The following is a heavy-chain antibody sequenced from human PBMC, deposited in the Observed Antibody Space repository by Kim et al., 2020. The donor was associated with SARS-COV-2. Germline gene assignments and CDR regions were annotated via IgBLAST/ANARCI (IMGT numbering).Heavy chain of an antibody. CDR2: IYYSGRT. Sequence: SETLSLSCTVSGDSISSNTYYWGWMRQPPEKGLEWIGSIYYSGRTYDNSAHNSLATLPINWHKTQFPLILSLRTAENAAVYCCARSGVAYSRAGMDVGG. CDR1: GDSISSNTYY. CDR3: ARSGVAYSRAGMDV. V-gene: IGHV4-39*01. D-gene: IGHD3-10*01. J-gene: IGHJ6*02.